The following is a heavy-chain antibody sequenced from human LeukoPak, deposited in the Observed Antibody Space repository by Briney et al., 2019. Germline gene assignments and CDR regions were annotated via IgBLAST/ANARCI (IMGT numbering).Heavy chain of an antibody. D-gene: IGHD3-3*01. V-gene: IGHV4-34*01. CDR2: INLSGST. J-gene: IGHJ3*02. CDR3: ARRYCDFWSGYLADDAFHI. CDR1: GGSFSSYY. Sequence: NASETLSLTCAVYGGSFSSYYWGWIRHPPRNGLEWIGDINLSGSTNYNPSLNSRVTISVDTYKNQFSLTVSSVSGAHTAVYYCARRYCDFWSGYLADDAFHIWGQGTMVTVSS.